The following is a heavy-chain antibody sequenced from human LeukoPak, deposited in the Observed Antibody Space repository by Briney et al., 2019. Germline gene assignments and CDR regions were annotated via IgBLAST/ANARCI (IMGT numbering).Heavy chain of an antibody. CDR2: IYYSGST. J-gene: IGHJ4*02. Sequence: SETLSLTCTVSGGSISSYYWSWIRQPPGKGLEWIGYIYYSGSTNYNPSLKSRVTISVDTSKNQFSLKLSSVTAADTAVYYCARHVYSGSIDYWGQGTLVTVSS. CDR1: GGSISSYY. V-gene: IGHV4-59*08. CDR3: ARHVYSGSIDY. D-gene: IGHD5-12*01.